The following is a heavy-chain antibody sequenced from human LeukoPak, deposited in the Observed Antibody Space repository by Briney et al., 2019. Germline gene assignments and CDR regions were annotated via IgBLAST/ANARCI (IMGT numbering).Heavy chain of an antibody. J-gene: IGHJ5*01. CDR1: GGSVSSGSYY. V-gene: IGHV4-61*01. D-gene: IGHD6-13*01. Sequence: PSETLSLTCAVSGGSVSSGSYYWSWIRQPPGKGLEWIGYIYYSGSTNYNPSLKSRVTISVDTSKNQFSLKLRSVTAADTAVYYCAREGYSSNWYDYWGQGTLVTVSS. CDR3: AREGYSSNWYDY. CDR2: IYYSGST.